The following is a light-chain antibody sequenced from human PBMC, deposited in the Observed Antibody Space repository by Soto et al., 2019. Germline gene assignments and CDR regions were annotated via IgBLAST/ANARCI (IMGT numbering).Light chain of an antibody. J-gene: IGKJ5*01. CDR3: MQALQVPIT. CDR1: QSLLHSHGYNY. Sequence: DLVMTQIPVSLPVTPGEPASISCKSSQSLLHSHGYNYMDWYLQKPGQSPQLLIYFGSYRASGVPDRFSGSGSGTNFTLRISRVETDDFGIYYCMQALQVPITVGQGTRLEIK. V-gene: IGKV2-28*01. CDR2: FGS.